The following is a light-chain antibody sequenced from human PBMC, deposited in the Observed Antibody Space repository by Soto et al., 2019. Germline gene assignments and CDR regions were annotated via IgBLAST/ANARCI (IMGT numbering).Light chain of an antibody. CDR2: EVS. J-gene: IGLJ1*01. CDR1: SSDVGGYKY. Sequence: QSALTQPASVSGSPGQSITISCTGTSSDVGGYKYVSWYQQHPGKAPKLLIYEVSNRSSGVSNRFSGSKSGNTASLTISGLQAEDEADYYCSSYTGSSIYVFGTGTKVTVL. V-gene: IGLV2-14*01. CDR3: SSYTGSSIYV.